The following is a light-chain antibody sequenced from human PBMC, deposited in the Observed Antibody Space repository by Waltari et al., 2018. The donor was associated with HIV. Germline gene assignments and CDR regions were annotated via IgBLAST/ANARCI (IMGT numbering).Light chain of an antibody. Sequence: QSALTQPASVSGSPGQSLTISCTGSSSDVGIYDYVSWYQQHPGTAPKLMSDEVNNRPSGVSKRVSGAKAGNTASLTIAGLQAEDEAEYYCSSYTSSTTLLFGGGTKVTVL. CDR2: EVN. V-gene: IGLV2-14*01. CDR1: SSDVGIYDY. CDR3: SSYTSSTTLL. J-gene: IGLJ2*01.